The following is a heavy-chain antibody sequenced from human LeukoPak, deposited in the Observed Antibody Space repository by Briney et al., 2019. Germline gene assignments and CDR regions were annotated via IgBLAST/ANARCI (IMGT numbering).Heavy chain of an antibody. V-gene: IGHV4-34*01. CDR2: INHSGST. D-gene: IGHD3-22*01. CDR1: GGSFSGYY. CDR3: ARIENYYDSSGYSL. J-gene: IGHJ4*02. Sequence: PSETLSLTCAVYGGSFSGYYWSWIRQPPGKGLEWIGEINHSGSTNYNPSLKSRVTISVDTSKNQFSLKLSSVTAADTAVYCCARIENYYDSSGYSLWGQGTLVTVSS.